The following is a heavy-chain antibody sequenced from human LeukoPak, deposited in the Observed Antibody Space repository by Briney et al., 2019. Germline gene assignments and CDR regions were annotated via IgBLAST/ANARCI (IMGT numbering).Heavy chain of an antibody. V-gene: IGHV3-21*01. D-gene: IGHD5-18*01. CDR1: GFTFSSYG. J-gene: IGHJ4*02. CDR2: ISSSSRYI. CDR3: ARRAATERGHSYGLDY. Sequence: GGTLRLSCAASGFTFSSYGMSWVRQAPGKGLEWVSSISSSSRYIYYADSMTGRFTISRDNAKNSLYLQMHSLRAEDTAIYYCARRAATERGHSYGLDYWGQGTLVTVSS.